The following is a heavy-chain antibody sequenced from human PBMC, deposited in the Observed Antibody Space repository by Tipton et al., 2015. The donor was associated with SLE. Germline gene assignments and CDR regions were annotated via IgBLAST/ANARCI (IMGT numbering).Heavy chain of an antibody. V-gene: IGHV4-59*01. CDR2: INYSGNT. D-gene: IGHD7-27*01. CDR3: ARGGLGSDLRGSIYFGS. J-gene: IGHJ4*02. CDR1: SDSMSSYY. Sequence: TLSLTCTVSSDSMSSYYWSWIRQPPGKGLEWIGYINYSGNTNYNPSLKSRVTISVDTSKTHFSLRLNSVTAADTAVYYCARGGLGSDLRGSIYFGSWGQGTLVTVSS.